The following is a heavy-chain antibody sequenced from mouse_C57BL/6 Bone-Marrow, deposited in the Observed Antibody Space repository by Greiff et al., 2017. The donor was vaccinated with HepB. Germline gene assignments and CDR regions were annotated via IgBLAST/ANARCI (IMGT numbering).Heavy chain of an antibody. CDR1: GFTFSSYA. CDR3: TRFPDGLFAY. J-gene: IGHJ3*01. D-gene: IGHD2-3*01. V-gene: IGHV5-9-1*02. Sequence: EVKLVESGAGLVKPGGSLKLSCAASGFTFSSYAMSWVRQTPEKRLEWVAYISSGGDYIYYADTVKGRFTISRDNARNTLYLQMSSLKSEDTAMYYCTRFPDGLFAYWGQGTLVTVSA. CDR2: ISSGGDYI.